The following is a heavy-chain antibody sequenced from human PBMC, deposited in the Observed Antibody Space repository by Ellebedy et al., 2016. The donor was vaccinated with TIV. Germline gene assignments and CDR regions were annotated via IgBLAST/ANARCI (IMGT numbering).Heavy chain of an antibody. J-gene: IGHJ4*02. Sequence: GESLKISCAVSGFTFSSYGMHWVRQAPGKGLEWVAVISYDGSNKYYADSVKGRFTISRDNSKNTLYLQMNSLRAEDTAVYYCAKGRGGSYYSSIDYWGQGTLVTVSS. V-gene: IGHV3-30*18. CDR2: ISYDGSNK. D-gene: IGHD1-26*01. CDR3: AKGRGGSYYSSIDY. CDR1: GFTFSSYG.